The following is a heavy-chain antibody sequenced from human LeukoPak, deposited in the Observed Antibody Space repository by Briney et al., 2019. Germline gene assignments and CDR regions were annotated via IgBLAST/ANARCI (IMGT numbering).Heavy chain of an antibody. CDR3: ARDRTERNFWSGYYSFDP. D-gene: IGHD3-3*01. J-gene: IGHJ5*02. CDR2: IRNDGSNK. Sequence: PGRSLRLSCAASGFTFSSYGMHWVRQAPGKGLEWVAVIRNDGSNKYYADSVKGRFTISRDNSKNTLYLQMNGLRAEDTAVYYCARDRTERNFWSGYYSFDPWGQGTLVTVSS. V-gene: IGHV3-33*01. CDR1: GFTFSSYG.